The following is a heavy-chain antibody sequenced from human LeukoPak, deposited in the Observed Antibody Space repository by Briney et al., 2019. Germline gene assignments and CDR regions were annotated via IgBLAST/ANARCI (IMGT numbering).Heavy chain of an antibody. CDR3: ARDRGYSTFDM. D-gene: IGHD6-25*01. J-gene: IGHJ3*02. CDR2: ISSRDSTI. V-gene: IGHV3-48*03. CDR1: GLTFSSYE. Sequence: GGSLRLSCAASGLTFSSYEMNWVRQAPGKGLEWVSYISSRDSTIYYADSVKGRFTVSRDNARTSLYLQMNSLRAEDTAVYYCARDRGYSTFDMWGQGTMVTVSS.